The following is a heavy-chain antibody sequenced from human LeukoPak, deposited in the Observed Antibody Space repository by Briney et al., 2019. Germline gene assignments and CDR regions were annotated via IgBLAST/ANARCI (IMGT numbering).Heavy chain of an antibody. J-gene: IGHJ3*02. Sequence: ASVKVSRKASLGTLSRYTISWVRQAPGQGREWVGRVIPILGIANYAQKCQGRVTITANKSTSTAYMELSSLKTEDTAVHYCARESTVTKGAFDIGGQGTRVTVSS. V-gene: IGHV1-69*04. CDR2: VIPILGIA. CDR1: LGTLSRYT. D-gene: IGHD4-11*01. CDR3: ARESTVTKGAFDI.